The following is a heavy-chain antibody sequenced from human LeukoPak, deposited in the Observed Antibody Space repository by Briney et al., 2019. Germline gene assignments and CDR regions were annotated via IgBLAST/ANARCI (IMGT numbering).Heavy chain of an antibody. CDR2: LNPGSGGS. J-gene: IGHJ3*02. D-gene: IGHD2-15*01. CDR3: ARGLDQWFRHGSGRNDVFHI. CDR1: GYSFTGYY. Sequence: ASVKVSCKASGYSFTGYYIHWVRQAPGQGLEWMGWLNPGSGGSHYAQKFQVRVTMTRDTSISTAYMELSRLTSDDTAVYYCARGLDQWFRHGSGRNDVFHIWGQGTMVTVSS. V-gene: IGHV1-2*02.